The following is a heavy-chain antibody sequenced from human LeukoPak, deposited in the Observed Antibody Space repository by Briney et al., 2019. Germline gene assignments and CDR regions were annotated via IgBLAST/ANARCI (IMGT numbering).Heavy chain of an antibody. CDR1: GFTFNNAW. CDR2: IKSNPDGGTT. Sequence: PGGSLRLSCAASGFTFNNAWMSWVRQAPGKGLEWVGRIKSNPDGGTTDYAAPMKGRFTISRDDSKNTLYLQMNSLKTEDSAVYYCTTDLYCGGDCYTVDYWGQGTLVTVSS. J-gene: IGHJ4*02. CDR3: TTDLYCGGDCYTVDY. D-gene: IGHD2-21*02. V-gene: IGHV3-15*01.